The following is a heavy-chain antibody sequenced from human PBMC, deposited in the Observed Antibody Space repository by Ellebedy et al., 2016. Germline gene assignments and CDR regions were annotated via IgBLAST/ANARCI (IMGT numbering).Heavy chain of an antibody. D-gene: IGHD6-19*01. CDR3: AREVADR. Sequence: SETLSLXXAVYGGSFSGYYWSWIRQPPGKGLEWIGEINHSGSTNYNPSLKSRVTISVDTSKNQFSLKLSSVTAADTAVYYCAREVADRWGQGTLVTVSS. J-gene: IGHJ4*02. CDR1: GGSFSGYY. V-gene: IGHV4-34*01. CDR2: INHSGST.